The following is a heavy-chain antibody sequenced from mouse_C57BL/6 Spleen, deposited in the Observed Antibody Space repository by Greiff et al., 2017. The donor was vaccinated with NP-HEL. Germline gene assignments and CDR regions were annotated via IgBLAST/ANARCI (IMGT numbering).Heavy chain of an antibody. V-gene: IGHV7-3*01. D-gene: IGHD1-1*01. CDR2: IRNKANGYTT. J-gene: IGHJ2*01. Sequence: EVMLVESGGGLVQPGGSLSLSCAASGFTFTDYYMSWVRQPPGKALEWLGFIRNKANGYTTEYIVSVKGRFTISRDNSQSILYLQINALRAEDSATYYCARSPYYYGSSPFDYWGKGTTLTVSS. CDR1: GFTFTDYY. CDR3: ARSPYYYGSSPFDY.